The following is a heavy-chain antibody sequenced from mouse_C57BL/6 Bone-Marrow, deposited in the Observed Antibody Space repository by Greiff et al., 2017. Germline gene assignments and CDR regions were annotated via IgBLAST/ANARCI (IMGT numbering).Heavy chain of an antibody. V-gene: IGHV1-34*01. CDR2: IYPNNGGN. J-gene: IGHJ3*01. CDR3: ATYYDGSSPFAY. Sequence: VQLQQSGPELVKPGASVKMSCKASGYTFTDYYMHWVKQSHGKSLEWIGYIYPNNGGNGYNQKFKGKATLTVDKSSSTAYMELRSLTSEDAAVYYCATYYDGSSPFAYWGKGTLVTVSA. CDR1: GYTFTDYY. D-gene: IGHD1-1*01.